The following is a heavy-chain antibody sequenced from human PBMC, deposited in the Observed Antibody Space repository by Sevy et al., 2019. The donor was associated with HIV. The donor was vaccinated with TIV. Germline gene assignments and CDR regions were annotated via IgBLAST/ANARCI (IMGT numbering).Heavy chain of an antibody. CDR1: GGSISSYY. Sequence: SETLSLTCTVSGGSISSYYWSWIRQPPGKGLEWIGHIYYSGSTNHNPSLKSRVTISVDTSKNQFSLKLSSVTAADTAVYYCARSRRAAMTDYWGQGTLVTVSS. J-gene: IGHJ4*02. D-gene: IGHD5-18*01. V-gene: IGHV4-59*01. CDR3: ARSRRAAMTDY. CDR2: IYYSGST.